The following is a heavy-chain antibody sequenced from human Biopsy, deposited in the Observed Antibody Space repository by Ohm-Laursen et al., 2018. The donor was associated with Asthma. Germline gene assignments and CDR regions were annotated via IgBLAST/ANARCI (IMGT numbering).Heavy chain of an antibody. CDR3: ARAVDYSHYYGIDV. CDR2: ISVYNGNS. V-gene: IGHV1-18*01. Sequence: SVKVSCKPSGYTFNSAGITWVRQAPGQGLEWMGWISVYNGNSKVAQKLQDRVTMITDTSTSTAYMELRSLRSDDTAVYFCARAVDYSHYYGIDVWGQGTTVTVS. CDR1: GYTFNSAG. D-gene: IGHD3-10*01. J-gene: IGHJ6*02.